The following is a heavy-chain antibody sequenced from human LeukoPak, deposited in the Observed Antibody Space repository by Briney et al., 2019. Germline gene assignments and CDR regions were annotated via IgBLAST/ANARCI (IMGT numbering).Heavy chain of an antibody. Sequence: GGSLRLSCAASGFLFSNYWMSWVRQAPGKGLECVAIIKQDESEKYYVDSVKGRFTISRDNAKNSLYLQVNSLRAEDTAVYYCARIGYSSSRFDYWGQGTLVTVSS. CDR2: IKQDESEK. CDR1: GFLFSNYW. J-gene: IGHJ4*02. V-gene: IGHV3-7*01. D-gene: IGHD6-6*01. CDR3: ARIGYSSSRFDY.